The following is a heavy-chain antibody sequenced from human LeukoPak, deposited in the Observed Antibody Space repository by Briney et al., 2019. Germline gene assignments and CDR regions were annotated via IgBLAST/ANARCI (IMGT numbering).Heavy chain of an antibody. CDR2: INGSGGSK. J-gene: IGHJ4*02. CDR1: GFTFRSYA. Sequence: PGGSLRLSCAASGFTFRSYAMIWVRQAPGKGLEWVSAINGSGGSKYYADSVKGRFTISRDNSKNTLYLQMNSLRAEDTAVHYCANARVYSYGLSFDYWGQGTLVTVSS. CDR3: ANARVYSYGLSFDY. V-gene: IGHV3-23*01. D-gene: IGHD5-18*01.